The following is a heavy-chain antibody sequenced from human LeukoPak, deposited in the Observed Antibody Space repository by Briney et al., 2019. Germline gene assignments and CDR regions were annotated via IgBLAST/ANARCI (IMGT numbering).Heavy chain of an antibody. D-gene: IGHD5-12*01. J-gene: IGHJ6*02. CDR3: ARGPSLATISGWIWPHNYYYYGMDV. Sequence: SETLPLTCTVSGGSISGYYWSWIRQPPGKGLEWIGYIYHSGSTYYNPSLKSRVTISVDRSKNQFSLRLSSVTAADTAVYYCARGPSLATISGWIWPHNYYYYGMDVWGQGTTVTVSS. V-gene: IGHV4-30-2*01. CDR2: IYHSGST. CDR1: GGSISGYY.